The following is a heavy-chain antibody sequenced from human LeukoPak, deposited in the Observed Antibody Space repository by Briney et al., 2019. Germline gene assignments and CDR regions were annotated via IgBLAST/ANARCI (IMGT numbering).Heavy chain of an antibody. J-gene: IGHJ3*02. D-gene: IGHD3-16*01. V-gene: IGHV3-21*01. CDR3: ARDLGIINDAFDI. Sequence: GGSLRLSCAASGFTFSSYSMNWVRQAPGKGLEWVSSISSSSSYIYYADSVKGRFTISRDNAKNSLYLQMNSLRAEDTAVYYCARDLGIINDAFDIWGQGTMVTVSS. CDR1: GFTFSSYS. CDR2: ISSSSSYI.